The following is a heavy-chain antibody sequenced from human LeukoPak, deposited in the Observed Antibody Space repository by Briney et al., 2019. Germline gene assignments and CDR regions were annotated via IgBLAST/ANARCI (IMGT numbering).Heavy chain of an antibody. CDR3: AKGYGSGSFPFPFDY. V-gene: IGHV3-66*01. CDR2: IYSGGST. CDR1: GFTFRSYA. D-gene: IGHD3-10*01. Sequence: GGSLRLSCAASGFTFRSYAMNWVRQAPGKGLEWVSLIYSGGSTYYADSVKGRFTISRDNSKNTLYLQMNSLRAEDTAVYYCAKGYGSGSFPFPFDYWGQGTLVTVSS. J-gene: IGHJ4*02.